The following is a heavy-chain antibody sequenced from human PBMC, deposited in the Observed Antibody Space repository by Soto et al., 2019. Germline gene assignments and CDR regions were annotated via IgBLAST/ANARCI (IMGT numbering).Heavy chain of an antibody. V-gene: IGHV1-8*01. Sequence: QVQLVQSGAEVKKPGASVKVSCKASGYTCTSYDINWVRQATGQGLEWMGRMNPNSGNTGYAEKFHGRVTMTRNTTLSTAYMELSTLRSEDTVVYYCEREKSSYGMDVWGQGPTVTVSS. CDR3: EREKSSYGMDV. CDR1: GYTCTSYD. J-gene: IGHJ6*02. CDR2: MNPNSGNT.